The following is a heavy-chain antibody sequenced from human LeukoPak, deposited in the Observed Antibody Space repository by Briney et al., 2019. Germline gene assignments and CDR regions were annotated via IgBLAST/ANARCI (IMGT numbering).Heavy chain of an antibody. CDR1: GFTFSSYG. D-gene: IGHD3-10*01. J-gene: IGHJ5*02. CDR2: ISYDGSNK. Sequence: GGSLRLSCAASGFTFSSYGMHWVRQAPGKGLEWVAVISYDGSNKYYADSVKDRFTVSRDNSKNTLYLQMNSLRAEDTAVYYCAKDREVLLWFGEFAGLEFDPWGQGTLVTVSS. CDR3: AKDREVLLWFGEFAGLEFDP. V-gene: IGHV3-30*18.